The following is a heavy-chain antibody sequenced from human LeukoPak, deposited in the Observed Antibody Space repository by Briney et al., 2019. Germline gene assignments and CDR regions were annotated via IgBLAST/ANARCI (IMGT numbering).Heavy chain of an antibody. CDR3: ARGLLGYSSSTSCYRPYYYYKDV. V-gene: IGHV1-69*05. Sequence: SVKVSCKASGGTFSSYDIIWVRQARGQGLEWMGGVIPIFGTANYTQKFQGRVTITTDESTSTAYMELSSLRSEDTAVYYCARGLLGYSSSTSCYRPYYYYKDVWGQGTTITVSS. D-gene: IGHD2-2*01. CDR2: VIPIFGTA. CDR1: GGTFSSYD. J-gene: IGHJ6*03.